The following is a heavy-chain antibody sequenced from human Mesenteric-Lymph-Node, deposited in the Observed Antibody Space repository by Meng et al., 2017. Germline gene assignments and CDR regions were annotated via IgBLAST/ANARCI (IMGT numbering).Heavy chain of an antibody. D-gene: IGHD3-10*01. CDR3: ARGVILWFGSDDAFDI. CDR2: IFNRGST. V-gene: IGHV4-59*08. Sequence: SETLSLTCTVSGGSISSFYWTWIRQPSGKGLEWIGYIFNRGSTNYNPSLKSRVTMSVDTSKNQFSLKLSSVTAADTAVYYCARGVILWFGSDDAFDIWGQGTMVTVSS. CDR1: GGSISSFY. J-gene: IGHJ3*02.